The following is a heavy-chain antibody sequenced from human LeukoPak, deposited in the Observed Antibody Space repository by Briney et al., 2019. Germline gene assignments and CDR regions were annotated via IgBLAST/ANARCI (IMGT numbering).Heavy chain of an antibody. CDR1: GFTFSDYY. CDR2: ISSSGSTI. D-gene: IGHD5-18*01. V-gene: IGHV3-11*01. J-gene: IGHJ4*02. Sequence: AGGSLRLSCAASGFTFSDYYMSWIRQAPGKGLEWVSYISSSGSTIYYADSVKGRFTISRDNAKNSLYLQMNSLRAEDTAVYYCAKDPPADTAMVNIFDYWGQGTLVTVSS. CDR3: AKDPPADTAMVNIFDY.